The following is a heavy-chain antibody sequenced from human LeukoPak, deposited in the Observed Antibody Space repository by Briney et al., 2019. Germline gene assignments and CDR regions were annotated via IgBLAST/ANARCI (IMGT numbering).Heavy chain of an antibody. CDR3: PREGFNRVGGVIPKGAWGWFDP. V-gene: IGHV4-59*01. CDR1: AGSISSYY. CDR2: IYYSGTT. D-gene: IGHD3-10*01. Sequence: SQTLSLTCTLSAGSISSYYWSWIRQPQGKGLEWIGYIYYSGTTNYNPSLKSRVTISVDTSKNQSTLKLGSVTAATPAVNYCPREGFNRVGGVIPKGAWGWFDPWGQGTLVTVSS. J-gene: IGHJ5*02.